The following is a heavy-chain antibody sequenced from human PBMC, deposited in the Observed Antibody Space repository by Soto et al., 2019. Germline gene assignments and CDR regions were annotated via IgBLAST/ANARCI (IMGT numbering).Heavy chain of an antibody. CDR1: EFTFSSYT. Sequence: QVQLVESGGGVVQPGRSLRLSCVASEFTFSSYTMHWVRQAPGKWLEWMAIISYDGKNINYADAVAGRFSISRDNSKSTLSLQLQSLRHEDTALYFCALAPRYNVYWSHMEVWGQGTTVTVSS. CDR3: ALAPRYNVYWSHMEV. D-gene: IGHD3-3*01. V-gene: IGHV3-30*04. CDR2: ISYDGKNI. J-gene: IGHJ6*02.